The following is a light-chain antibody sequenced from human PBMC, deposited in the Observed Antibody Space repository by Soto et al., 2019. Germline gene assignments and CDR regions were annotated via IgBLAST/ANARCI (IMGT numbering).Light chain of an antibody. CDR1: SRDVGAYKY. Sequence: QSALTKPASVSGSPGQSITISCTGTSRDVGAYKYVSWYQQHPGKAPKLMICDVYNRPSGVSHRFSGSKSGNTASLTIFGLKAEDEADYYCSSYTTRSSYVFGTGTKLTVL. CDR3: SSYTTRSSYV. V-gene: IGLV2-14*01. CDR2: DVY. J-gene: IGLJ1*01.